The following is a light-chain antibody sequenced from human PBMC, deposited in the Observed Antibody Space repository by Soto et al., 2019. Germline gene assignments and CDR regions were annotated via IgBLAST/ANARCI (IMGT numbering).Light chain of an antibody. CDR3: QHSYSTPET. CDR1: QSISSY. CDR2: AAS. Sequence: GDRVAIACRASQSISSYLNWYQQKPGKAPKLLIYAASSLQSGVPSRFSGSGSGTDFTLTISSLQPEDFATYYCQHSYSTPETFGQGTKVDIK. J-gene: IGKJ1*01. V-gene: IGKV1-39*01.